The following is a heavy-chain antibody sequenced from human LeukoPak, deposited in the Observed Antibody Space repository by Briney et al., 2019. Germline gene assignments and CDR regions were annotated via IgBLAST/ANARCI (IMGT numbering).Heavy chain of an antibody. CDR3: ARVLGASEDYLWGSYRF. D-gene: IGHD3-16*02. V-gene: IGHV3-21*01. CDR2: ISSSSSYI. Sequence: GGSLRLSCAASGFTFSSYSMNWVRQAPGKGLEWVSSISSSSSYIYYADSVKGRFTISRDNAKNSLYLQMNSLRAEDTALYYCARVLGASEDYLWGSYRFWGQGTLVTVSS. J-gene: IGHJ4*02. CDR1: GFTFSSYS.